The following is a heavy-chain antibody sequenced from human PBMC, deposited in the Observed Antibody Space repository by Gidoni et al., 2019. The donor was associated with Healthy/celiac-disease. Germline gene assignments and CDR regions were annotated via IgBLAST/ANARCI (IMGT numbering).Heavy chain of an antibody. CDR3: AREGRADYGGTPYYYYYYMDV. CDR1: GFTFSSYS. V-gene: IGHV3-48*02. Sequence: EVQLVESGGGLVQPGGSLRLSCAASGFTFSSYSMNWFRQAPGKGLEWVSYISSSSSTIYYADSVKGRFTISRDNAKNSLYLQMNSLRDEDTAVYYCAREGRADYGGTPYYYYYYMDVWGKGTTVTVSS. J-gene: IGHJ6*03. CDR2: ISSSSSTI. D-gene: IGHD4-17*01.